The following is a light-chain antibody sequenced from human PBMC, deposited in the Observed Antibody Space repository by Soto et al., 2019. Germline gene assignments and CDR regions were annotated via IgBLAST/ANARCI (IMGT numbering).Light chain of an antibody. V-gene: IGLV2-14*02. CDR1: SSDVGSYDI. CDR3: SSHTSSTTWV. Sequence: QSALTQVASVSGSPGQSITISCTGTSSDVGSYDIISWYQLHPGKAPKLMIYEVDKRPSGVSNRFSGSKSGNTASLTISGLQAEDEADYYCSSHTSSTTWVFGGGTKLTVL. CDR2: EVD. J-gene: IGLJ3*02.